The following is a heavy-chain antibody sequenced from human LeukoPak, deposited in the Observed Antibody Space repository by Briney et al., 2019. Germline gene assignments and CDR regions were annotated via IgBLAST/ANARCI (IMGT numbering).Heavy chain of an antibody. CDR1: GGSISSSSYY. CDR2: IYHSGST. V-gene: IGHV4-39*07. CDR3: ARDLRLRLIFRWFDP. J-gene: IGHJ5*02. D-gene: IGHD3-16*01. Sequence: PSETLSLTCTVSGGSISSSSYYWGWIRQPPGKGLEWIGSIYHSGSTYYNPSLKSRVTISVDTSKNQFSLKLSSVTAADTAVYYCARDLRLRLIFRWFDPWGQGTLVTVSS.